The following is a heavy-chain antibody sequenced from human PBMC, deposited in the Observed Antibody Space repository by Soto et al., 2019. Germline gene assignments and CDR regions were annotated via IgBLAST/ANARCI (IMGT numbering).Heavy chain of an antibody. CDR3: AGQTMVRGAVYFDY. J-gene: IGHJ4*02. CDR1: GGSISGGDYY. D-gene: IGHD3-10*01. Sequence: SETLSLTCTVSGGSISGGDYYWSWIRQPPGKGLEWIGYIYYSGSTYYNPSLKSRVTISVDTSKNQFSLKLSSVTAADTAVYYCAGQTMVRGAVYFDYWGQGTLVTVSS. CDR2: IYYSGST. V-gene: IGHV4-30-4*01.